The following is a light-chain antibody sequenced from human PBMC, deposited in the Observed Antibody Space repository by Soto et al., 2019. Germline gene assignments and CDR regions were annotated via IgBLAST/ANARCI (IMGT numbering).Light chain of an antibody. J-gene: IGLJ3*02. Sequence: QAVVTQPASVSGSPGQSITISCTGASSDVGSYDLVSWYQQYPGKAPKLIIYEVIRRPSGVSNRFSGSKSGNTASLTISGLQAEDEADYYCCSFAGSITLFGGGTKLTVL. CDR3: CSFAGSITL. CDR1: SSDVGSYDL. CDR2: EVI. V-gene: IGLV2-23*02.